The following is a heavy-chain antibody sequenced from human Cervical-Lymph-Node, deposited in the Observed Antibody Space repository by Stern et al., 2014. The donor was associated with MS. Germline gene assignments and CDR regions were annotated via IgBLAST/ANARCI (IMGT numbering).Heavy chain of an antibody. D-gene: IGHD2-2*01. CDR2: IIPISGAT. Sequence: QVQLVQSGTEVKKPGSSVKVSCKASGGTFSSYAITWVRQAPGQGPEWLGTIIPISGATTYVQKFQGRVTITADESTSTAYMELRSLRSEDTAVYYCASVAYCSSTSCHYYYYATDVWGQGTAVTVSS. CDR1: GGTFSSYA. J-gene: IGHJ6*02. CDR3: ASVAYCSSTSCHYYYYATDV. V-gene: IGHV1-69*18.